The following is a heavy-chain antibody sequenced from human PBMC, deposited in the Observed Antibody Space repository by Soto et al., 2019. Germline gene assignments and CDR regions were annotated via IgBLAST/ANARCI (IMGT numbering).Heavy chain of an antibody. D-gene: IGHD5-18*01. CDR2: IYYSGST. V-gene: IGHV4-59*01. CDR1: GGSISSYY. CDR3: ACIFSGGYGYGFYYYGMDV. J-gene: IGHJ6*02. Sequence: SETLSLTCTVSGGSISSYYWSWIRQPPGKGLEWIGYIYYSGSTNYNPSLKSRLTISVDTSKNQFSLKLSSVTAADTAVYYCACIFSGGYGYGFYYYGMDVWGQGTTVTVSS.